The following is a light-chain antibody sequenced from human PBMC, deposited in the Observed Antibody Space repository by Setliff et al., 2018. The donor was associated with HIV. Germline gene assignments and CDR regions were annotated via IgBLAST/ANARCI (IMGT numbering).Light chain of an antibody. Sequence: QSVLTQPRSVSGSPGQSATMSCTGTSSDVGGYNYVSWYQQHPGKAPKLMIYDVSKRPSGVPDRFSGSKSGNTAFLTISGLQGEDEADYYCCSYAGSYTVLFGGGTK. CDR1: SSDVGGYNY. J-gene: IGLJ2*01. V-gene: IGLV2-11*01. CDR2: DVS. CDR3: CSYAGSYTVL.